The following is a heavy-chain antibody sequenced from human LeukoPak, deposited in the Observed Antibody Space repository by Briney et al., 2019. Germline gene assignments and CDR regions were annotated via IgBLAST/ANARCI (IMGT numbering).Heavy chain of an antibody. D-gene: IGHD3-10*01. CDR2: MNPNSGNT. CDR3: ARWGGGSGSYQDAFDI. Sequence: ASVKVSCKASGYTFTSYDINWGRQATGRGLEWMGWMNPNSGNTGYAQKFQGRVTMTRNTSISTAYMELSSLRSEDTAVYYCARWGGGSGSYQDAFDIWGQGTMVTVSS. CDR1: GYTFTSYD. J-gene: IGHJ3*02. V-gene: IGHV1-8*01.